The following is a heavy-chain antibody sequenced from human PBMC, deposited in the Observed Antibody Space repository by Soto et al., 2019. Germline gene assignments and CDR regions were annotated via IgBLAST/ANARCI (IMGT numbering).Heavy chain of an antibody. CDR3: AGGRPGYSYGFNLDY. D-gene: IGHD5-18*01. Sequence: ASVKVSCKASGYTFTSYGISWVRQAPGQGLEWMGWISAYNGNTNYAQKLQGRVTMTTDTSTSTAYMELRSLRSDDTAVYYCAGGRPGYSYGFNLDYWGQGTLVTVSS. CDR2: ISAYNGNT. V-gene: IGHV1-18*01. J-gene: IGHJ4*02. CDR1: GYTFTSYG.